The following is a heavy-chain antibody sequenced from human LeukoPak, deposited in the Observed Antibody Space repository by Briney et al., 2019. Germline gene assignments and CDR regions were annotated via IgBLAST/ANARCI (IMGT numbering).Heavy chain of an antibody. CDR3: ARVVPKRGATYYFDY. CDR2: IYHSGST. Sequence: SQTLSLTCAVSGGSISSGGYYWSWIRQPPGKGLEWIGYIYHSGSTYYNPSLKSRVTISVDRSKNQFSLKLSSVTAADTAVYYCARVVPKRGATYYFDYWGQGTLVTVSS. V-gene: IGHV4-30-2*01. J-gene: IGHJ4*02. CDR1: GGSISSGGYY. D-gene: IGHD1-26*01.